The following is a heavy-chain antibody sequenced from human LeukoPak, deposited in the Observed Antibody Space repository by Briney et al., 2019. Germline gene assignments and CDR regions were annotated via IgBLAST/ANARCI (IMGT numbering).Heavy chain of an antibody. J-gene: IGHJ4*02. D-gene: IGHD3-22*01. CDR3: TRQLDYYDSSGYYYVLDY. Sequence: GGSLRLSCAASGFSFSRYWMHWVRQAPGKGLVWVSRINSDGSSTTYADSVKGRFTISRDNAKNTLYLQMNSLKTEDTAVYYCTRQLDYYDSSGYYYVLDYWGQGTLVTVSS. V-gene: IGHV3-74*01. CDR2: INSDGSST. CDR1: GFSFSRYW.